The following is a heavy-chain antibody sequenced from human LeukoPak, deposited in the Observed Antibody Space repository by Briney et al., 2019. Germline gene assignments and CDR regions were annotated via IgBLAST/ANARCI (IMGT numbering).Heavy chain of an antibody. CDR3: ARESAGLYSGYDWAFDY. Sequence: SETLSLTCTVSGGSVSSGTYYWSWIRQPPGKGLEWIGYIYNSGSTNYNPSLKSRVTISVGPSKNQFSLKLTSGTAADTALYYCARESAGLYSGYDWAFDYWGQGTLVTVSS. J-gene: IGHJ4*02. CDR1: GGSVSSGTYY. CDR2: IYNSGST. V-gene: IGHV4-61*01. D-gene: IGHD5-12*01.